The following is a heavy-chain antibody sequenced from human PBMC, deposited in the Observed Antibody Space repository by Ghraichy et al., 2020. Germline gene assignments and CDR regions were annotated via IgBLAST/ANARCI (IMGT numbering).Heavy chain of an antibody. CDR2: INHSGST. J-gene: IGHJ4*02. D-gene: IGHD6-19*01. CDR3: ARGLNLPYSSGWYFFDY. CDR1: GGSFSGYY. V-gene: IGHV4-34*01. Sequence: SETLSLTCAVYGGSFSGYYWSWIRQPPGKGLEWIGEINHSGSTNYNPSLKSRVTISVDTSKNQFSLKLSSVTAADTAVYYCARGLNLPYSSGWYFFDYWGQGTLVTVSS.